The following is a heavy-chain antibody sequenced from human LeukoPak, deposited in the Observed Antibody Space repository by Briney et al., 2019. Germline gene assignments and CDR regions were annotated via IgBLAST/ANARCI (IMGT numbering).Heavy chain of an antibody. D-gene: IGHD3-10*01. CDR3: ARGVTMVRGVIISNWFDP. V-gene: IGHV1-8*01. CDR1: GYTFTSYD. Sequence: PMASVKVSCKASGYTFTSYDINWVRQATGQGLEWMGWMNPNSGNTGYAQKFQGRVTMTRNTSISTAYMELSSPRSEGTAVYYCARGVTMVRGVIISNWFDPWGQGTLVTVSS. CDR2: MNPNSGNT. J-gene: IGHJ5*02.